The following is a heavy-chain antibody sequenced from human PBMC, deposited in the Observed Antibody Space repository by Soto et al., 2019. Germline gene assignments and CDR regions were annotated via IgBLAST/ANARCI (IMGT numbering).Heavy chain of an antibody. Sequence: SETLSLTCTVSGGSISSSSYYWGWILQPPGKGLEWIGSIYYSGSTYYNPSLKSRVTISVDTSKNQFSLKLSSVTAADTAVYYCARHARGGFGDIFDYWGQGTLVTVS. D-gene: IGHD3-10*01. CDR2: IYYSGST. V-gene: IGHV4-39*01. CDR1: GGSISSSSYY. J-gene: IGHJ4*02. CDR3: ARHARGGFGDIFDY.